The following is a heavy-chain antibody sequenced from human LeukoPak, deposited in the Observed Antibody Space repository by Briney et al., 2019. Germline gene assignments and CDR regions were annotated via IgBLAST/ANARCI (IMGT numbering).Heavy chain of an antibody. D-gene: IGHD5-18*01. V-gene: IGHV1-3*01. CDR1: GYTFTSYA. CDR2: INAGNGNT. J-gene: IGHJ5*02. Sequence: ASVKVSCKASGYTFTSYAMHWVRQAPGQRLEWMGWINAGNGNTKYSQKFQGRVTITRDTSTSTAYMELRSLRSDDTAVYYCARDRGLQLFDPWGQGTLVTVSS. CDR3: ARDRGLQLFDP.